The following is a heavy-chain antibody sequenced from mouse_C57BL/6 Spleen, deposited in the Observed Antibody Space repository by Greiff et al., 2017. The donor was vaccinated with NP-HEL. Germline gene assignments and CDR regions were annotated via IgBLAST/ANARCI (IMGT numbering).Heavy chain of an antibody. D-gene: IGHD2-1*01. CDR1: GYSITSGYY. CDR3: ARGDYGIFAY. Sequence: EVQRVESGPGLVKPSQSLSLTCSVTGYSITSGYYWNWIRQFPGNKLEWMGYISYDGSNNYNPSLKNRISITRDTSKNQFFLKLNSVTTEDTATYYWARGDYGIFAYWGQGTLVTVSA. J-gene: IGHJ3*01. CDR2: ISYDGSN. V-gene: IGHV3-6*01.